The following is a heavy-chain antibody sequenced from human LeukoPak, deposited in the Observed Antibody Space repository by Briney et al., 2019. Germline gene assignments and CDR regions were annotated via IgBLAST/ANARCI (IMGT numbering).Heavy chain of an antibody. J-gene: IGHJ4*02. CDR3: ARGFRLWFGD. D-gene: IGHD3-10*01. Sequence: ASETLSLTCTVPGGSISSGSYYWSWIRQPAGKGLEWIGRIYTSGSTNYNPSLKSRVTISVDTSKNQFSLKLSSVTAADTAVYYCARGFRLWFGDWGQGTLVTVSS. CDR2: IYTSGST. V-gene: IGHV4-61*02. CDR1: GGSISSGSYY.